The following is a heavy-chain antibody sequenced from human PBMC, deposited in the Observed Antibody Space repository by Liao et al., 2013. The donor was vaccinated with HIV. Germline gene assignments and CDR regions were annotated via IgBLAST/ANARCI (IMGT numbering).Heavy chain of an antibody. D-gene: IGHD1-20*01. Sequence: QVQLQESGPGLVKPSETLSLTCTVSGGSIVSYYWSWIRQSAGKGLEWIGRFSTTSTNYNPSLKSRLTISEDTSTNQFSLKLSSVTAADTAVYYCARTWANNFGSFDYWGQGALVTVSS. J-gene: IGHJ4*02. CDR3: ARTWANNFGSFDY. CDR1: GGSIVSYY. CDR2: FSTTST. V-gene: IGHV4-4*07.